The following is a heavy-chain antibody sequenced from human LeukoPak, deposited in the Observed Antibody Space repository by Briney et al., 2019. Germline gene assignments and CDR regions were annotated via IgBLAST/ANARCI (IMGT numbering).Heavy chain of an antibody. CDR2: ISLGDSET. J-gene: IGHJ4*02. CDR3: ARLRGPTLPASYFDC. CDR1: GYTFTGYW. V-gene: IGHV5-51*01. Sequence: GESLKISCKGSGYTFTGYWIGWVRQMPGKGLEWMGIISLGDSETRYNSSFQGQVTISVDKSISTAFLQWSSLKASDTAMYSCARLRGPTLPASYFDCWGQGTLVTVSS.